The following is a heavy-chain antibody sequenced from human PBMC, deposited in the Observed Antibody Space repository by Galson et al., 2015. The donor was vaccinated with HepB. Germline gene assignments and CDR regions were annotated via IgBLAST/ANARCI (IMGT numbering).Heavy chain of an antibody. D-gene: IGHD3-22*01. Sequence: SLRLSCAASGFTFSDYYMSWIRQAPGKGLEWVSYISSSSSYTNYADSVKGRFTISRDNAKNSLYLQMNSLRAEDTAVYYCARDFLSYDSSAWGVFDYWGQGTLVTVSS. V-gene: IGHV3-11*06. J-gene: IGHJ4*02. CDR1: GFTFSDYY. CDR3: ARDFLSYDSSAWGVFDY. CDR2: ISSSSSYT.